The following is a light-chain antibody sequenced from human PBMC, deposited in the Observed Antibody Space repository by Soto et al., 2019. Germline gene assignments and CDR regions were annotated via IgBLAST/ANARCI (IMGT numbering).Light chain of an antibody. CDR2: AAS. V-gene: IGKV1-39*01. Sequence: DIQMTRSPSSLSASVGDRVTITCRASQSINSYLNWFQQKPGKAPKLLIYAASSLQSGVPSRFSGSGSGTDFTLTISSLQPEDFATYYCQQSSTTPRTFGQGTKVEVK. CDR1: QSINSY. J-gene: IGKJ1*01. CDR3: QQSSTTPRT.